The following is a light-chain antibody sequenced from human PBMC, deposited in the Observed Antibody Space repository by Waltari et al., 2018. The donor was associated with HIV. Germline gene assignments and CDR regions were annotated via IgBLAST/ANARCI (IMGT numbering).Light chain of an antibody. CDR2: EVS. Sequence: SALTQPASVSGSPGQSITIPCTGSSSDVGRYNLVSWYQQPPGKAPKLMIYEVSKRTSGVSNRFSGSKSGNTASLTISGLQAEDEADYYCCSYAGSSTVVFGGGTKLTVL. V-gene: IGLV2-23*02. CDR1: SSDVGRYNL. CDR3: CSYAGSSTVV. J-gene: IGLJ2*01.